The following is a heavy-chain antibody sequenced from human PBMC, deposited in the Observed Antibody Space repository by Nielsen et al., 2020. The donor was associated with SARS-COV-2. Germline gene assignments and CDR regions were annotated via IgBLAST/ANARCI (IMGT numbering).Heavy chain of an antibody. CDR2: IKEDGSEK. V-gene: IGHV3-7*03. J-gene: IGHJ6*02. Sequence: GESLKISCAASGFPFSSYEMTWVSQAPGKGLEWVANIKEDGSEKYYVDSVKGRFTISRDNAKNSLYLQMNSLRAEDTAVYFCARRNGMDVWGQGTTVTVSS. CDR3: ARRNGMDV. CDR1: GFPFSSYE.